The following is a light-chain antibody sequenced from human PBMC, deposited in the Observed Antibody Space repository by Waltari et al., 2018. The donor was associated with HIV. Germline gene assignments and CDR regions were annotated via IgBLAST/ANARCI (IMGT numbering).Light chain of an antibody. J-gene: IGKJ1*01. CDR3: QQYGTSPWT. CDR2: GAS. Sequence: GTLPLSPGERATLSCRASQSVSSTYLAWYQQKPGQATRLLIFGASSRATGIPDRFSGSGSGTDFILTISRLEPEDFAMYYCQQYGTSPWTFGQGTKVEVK. CDR1: QSVSSTY. V-gene: IGKV3-20*01.